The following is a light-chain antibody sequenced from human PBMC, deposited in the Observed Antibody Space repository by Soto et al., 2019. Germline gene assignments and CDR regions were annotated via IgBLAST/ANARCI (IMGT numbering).Light chain of an antibody. V-gene: IGKV3-20*01. Sequence: EIVLTQSPGTLSLSPGERATLSCRASQSVSSSYLAWYQQKPGQAPRLLIYGASSRATGIPDRFSGSGSGTDFTLTSSRLEPEDFAVYYWQQYGSSPLTFGQGTKLEIK. CDR2: GAS. CDR3: QQYGSSPLT. J-gene: IGKJ2*01. CDR1: QSVSSSY.